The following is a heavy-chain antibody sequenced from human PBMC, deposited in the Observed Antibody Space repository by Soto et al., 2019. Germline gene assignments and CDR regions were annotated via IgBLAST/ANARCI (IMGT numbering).Heavy chain of an antibody. CDR1: GFTFSNYA. V-gene: IGHV3-23*01. Sequence: GGSLRLSCAASGFTFSNYAITWVRQAPGKGLEWVSVISSSGDGTNYADSVKGRFTISRDNSKNTLYLQMNSLRVEDTAVYYCAKDPTSLVQGYFDCWGQGTLVTVSS. J-gene: IGHJ4*02. D-gene: IGHD1-26*01. CDR3: AKDPTSLVQGYFDC. CDR2: ISSSGDGT.